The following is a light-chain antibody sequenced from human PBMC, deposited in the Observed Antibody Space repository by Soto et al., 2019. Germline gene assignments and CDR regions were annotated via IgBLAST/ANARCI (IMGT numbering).Light chain of an antibody. CDR3: QQYRTSPYT. J-gene: IGKJ2*01. CDR1: QCVGNY. CDR2: NGS. Sequence: ELVLTQSPGTLSLSPGERPTFSCRASQCVGNYLAWYQQKPGQRPRLLIYNGSIRAAGIPDRFSATAYGTDFTLIISRLEPEDSAVYYCQQYRTSPYTFGQGTKLEIK. V-gene: IGKV3-20*01.